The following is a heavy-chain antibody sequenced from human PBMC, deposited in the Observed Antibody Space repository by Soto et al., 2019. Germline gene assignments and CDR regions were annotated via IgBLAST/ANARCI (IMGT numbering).Heavy chain of an antibody. CDR2: IPGGGGDT. CDR3: AKGSSSSRPYYFDY. J-gene: IGHJ4*02. Sequence: GGSLRLSCAASGFTFSNYAMGWVRQAPGKGLEKFSAIPGGGGDTYYADSVKGRFTISRDNSNSALFLQMNNLGAEDTAVYYCAKGSSSSRPYYFDYWAQGTLVTVSS. CDR1: GFTFSNYA. D-gene: IGHD2-2*01. V-gene: IGHV3-23*01.